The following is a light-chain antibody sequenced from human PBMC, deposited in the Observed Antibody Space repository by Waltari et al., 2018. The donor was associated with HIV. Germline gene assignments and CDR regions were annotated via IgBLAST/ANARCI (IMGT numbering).Light chain of an antibody. V-gene: IGLV3-25*03. J-gene: IGLJ2*01. CDR1: ALPKQY. CDR3: QSADSSGTYRGV. CDR2: KDS. Sequence: SYELTQPPPVSVSPGQTARIPCSGDALPKQYAYWYQQKPGQAPVLVIYKDSERPSGIPERFSGSSSGTTVTLTISGVQAEDEADYYCQSADSSGTYRGVFGGGTKLTVL.